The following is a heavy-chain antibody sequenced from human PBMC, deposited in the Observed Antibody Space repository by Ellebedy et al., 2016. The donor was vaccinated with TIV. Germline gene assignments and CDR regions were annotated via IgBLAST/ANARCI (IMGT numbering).Heavy chain of an antibody. CDR3: AKGRGGSYYSSIDY. J-gene: IGHJ4*02. CDR1: GFIFTRYG. D-gene: IGHD1-26*01. CDR2: VWYDGSHK. Sequence: PGGSLRLSCAASGFIFTRYGMHWVRQAPGKGLEWVAVVWYDGSHKYYTDSVRGRFTISRDNSKNTLYLQMNSLRAEDTAVYYCAKGRGGSYYSSIDYWGQGTLVTVSS. V-gene: IGHV3-30*02.